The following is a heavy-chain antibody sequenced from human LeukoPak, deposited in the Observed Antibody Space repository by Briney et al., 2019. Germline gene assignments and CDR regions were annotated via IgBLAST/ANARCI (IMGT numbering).Heavy chain of an antibody. CDR3: AREARGAPYDILTGYLDY. D-gene: IGHD3-9*01. CDR1: GFTFSSYG. V-gene: IGHV3-30*02. CDR2: IRYDGSDK. Sequence: PGGSLRLSCSASGFTFSSYGMHWVRQAPGKGLVWVAFIRYDGSDKYYAESVKGRFTISRDNSKNTLYLQMNSLRTEDTAVYYCAREARGAPYDILTGYLDYWGQGTLVTVSS. J-gene: IGHJ4*02.